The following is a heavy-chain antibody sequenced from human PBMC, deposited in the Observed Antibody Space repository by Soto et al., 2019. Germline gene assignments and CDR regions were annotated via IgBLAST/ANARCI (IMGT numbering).Heavy chain of an antibody. D-gene: IGHD2-15*01. V-gene: IGHV3-48*02. Sequence: EVQLVESVGGLVQPGGSLRLSCAASGFTFNSYSMTWVRQAPGKGLEWLSFISSTSGTIYYADSVKGRFTISRDNAKNSLYLQMNSLRDEDTAVYYCARLSVRYCSGGSCSQLDYWGQGTLVTVSS. CDR2: ISSTSGTI. J-gene: IGHJ4*02. CDR3: ARLSVRYCSGGSCSQLDY. CDR1: GFTFNSYS.